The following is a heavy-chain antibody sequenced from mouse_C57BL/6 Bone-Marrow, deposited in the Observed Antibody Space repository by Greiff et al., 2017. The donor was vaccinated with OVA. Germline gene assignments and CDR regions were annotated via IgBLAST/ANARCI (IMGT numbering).Heavy chain of an antibody. CDR3: ARSPAY. Sequence: QVHVKQSGAELARPGASVKMSCKASGYTFTSYTMHWVKQRPGQGLEWIGYINPSSGYTKYNQKFKDKATLTADKSSSTAYMQLSSLTSEDSAVDYCARSPAYWGQGTLVTVSA. V-gene: IGHV1-4*01. J-gene: IGHJ3*01. CDR2: INPSSGYT. CDR1: GYTFTSYT.